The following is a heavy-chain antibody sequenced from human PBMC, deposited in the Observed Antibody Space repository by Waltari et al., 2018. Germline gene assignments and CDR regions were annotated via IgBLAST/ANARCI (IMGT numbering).Heavy chain of an antibody. J-gene: IGHJ4*02. CDR2: IWDDGRNK. CDR1: GFTFSSYV. CDR3: AKDLRSGYYGYFDY. V-gene: IGHV3-33*06. D-gene: IGHD3-22*01. Sequence: QVQLVESGGVVLQPGRSLRLSCAASGFTFSSYVMHWVRPAPGKGLEWLAVIWDDGRNKYYADSVKGRFTISRDNSKNTLYLQMNSRRAEDTAVYYCAKDLRSGYYGYFDYWGQGTLVTVSS.